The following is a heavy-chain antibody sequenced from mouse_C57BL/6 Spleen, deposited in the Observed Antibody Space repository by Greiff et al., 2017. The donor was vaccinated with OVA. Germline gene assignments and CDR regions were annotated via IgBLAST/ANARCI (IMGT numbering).Heavy chain of an antibody. CDR1: GYAFSSYW. V-gene: IGHV1-80*01. D-gene: IGHD1-1*01. CDR3: ARRGYGSNYAMDY. CDR2: IYPGDGDT. J-gene: IGHJ4*01. Sequence: VQLQQSGAELVKPGASVKISCKASGYAFSSYWMNWVKQRPGKGLEWIGQIYPGDGDTNYNGKFKGKATLTADKSSSTAYMQLSSLTSEDSAVYFCARRGYGSNYAMDYWGQGTSVTVSS.